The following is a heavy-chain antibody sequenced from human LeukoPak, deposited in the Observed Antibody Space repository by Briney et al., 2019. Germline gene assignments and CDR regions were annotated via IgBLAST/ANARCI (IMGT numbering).Heavy chain of an antibody. J-gene: IGHJ4*02. V-gene: IGHV5-51*01. D-gene: IGHD3-22*01. Sequence: GESLKISCKVSGYIFTNYWIAWVRQMPGKGLEWMGIIYPGDSDTRYSPSFQGQVTISADKSISTAYLQWSSLKASDTAMYYCWVGYYDSSGYYFDYWGQGTLVTVSS. CDR3: WVGYYDSSGYYFDY. CDR2: IYPGDSDT. CDR1: GYIFTNYW.